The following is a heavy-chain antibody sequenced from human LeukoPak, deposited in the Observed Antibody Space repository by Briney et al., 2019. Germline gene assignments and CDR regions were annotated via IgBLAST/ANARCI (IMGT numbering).Heavy chain of an antibody. CDR1: GYSFTSYG. Sequence: ASVKVSCKTAGYSFTSYGITGGGEAPGQGREWMGWISGYNGNTKYAQKLQGRVTMTTDTSTSTAYMELRGLRADDTAVYYCARNFLERLIDYWGQGTLVTVSS. D-gene: IGHD3-3*01. CDR3: ARNFLERLIDY. V-gene: IGHV1-18*01. J-gene: IGHJ4*02. CDR2: ISGYNGNT.